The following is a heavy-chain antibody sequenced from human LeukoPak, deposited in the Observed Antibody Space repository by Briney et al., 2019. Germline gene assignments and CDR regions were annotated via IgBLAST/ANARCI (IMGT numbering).Heavy chain of an antibody. Sequence: ASVKVSCTASGYAFTSSYITWVRQAPGQGLEWMGWINGYNGHTSYAQNLQGRVTMTTDTSTSTAYMELRSLRSGDTAVYYCARVRDYYDSSVYLSNFDYWGQGTLVTVSS. D-gene: IGHD3-22*01. J-gene: IGHJ4*02. CDR2: INGYNGHT. CDR3: ARVRDYYDSSVYLSNFDY. V-gene: IGHV1-18*01. CDR1: GYAFTSSY.